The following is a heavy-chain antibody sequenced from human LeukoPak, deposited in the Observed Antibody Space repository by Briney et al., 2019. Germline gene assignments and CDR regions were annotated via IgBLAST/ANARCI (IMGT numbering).Heavy chain of an antibody. CDR3: ARDSIFGVVIIPFDY. CDR1: GFTFSSYW. CDR2: IKPDGSQI. J-gene: IGHJ4*02. V-gene: IGHV3-7*01. D-gene: IGHD3-3*01. Sequence: PGGSLRLSCAASGFTFSSYWMTWVRQAPGKGLEWVANIKPDGSQIYYVDSVKGRFTISRDNAKNSLYLQMNSLRAEDTAVYYCARDSIFGVVIIPFDYWGQGTLVTVSS.